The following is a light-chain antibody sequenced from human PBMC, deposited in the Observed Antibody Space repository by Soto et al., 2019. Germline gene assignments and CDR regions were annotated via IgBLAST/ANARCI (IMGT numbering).Light chain of an antibody. V-gene: IGKV1-12*01. J-gene: IGKJ4*01. CDR2: TAS. CDR1: QDINKW. Sequence: DIQMTQSPSSVSASVGDRVTITCRASQDINKWLARYQQKPGLAPNLVIYTASRLHGGGPSRFSGSASGTDFTLTISSLQPEDVATYYCQQGKSFPLTFGGGTKVEI. CDR3: QQGKSFPLT.